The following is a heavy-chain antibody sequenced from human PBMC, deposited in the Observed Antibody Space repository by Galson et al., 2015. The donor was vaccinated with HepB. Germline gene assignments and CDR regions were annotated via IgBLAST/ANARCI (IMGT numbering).Heavy chain of an antibody. CDR2: ISFDGSNE. V-gene: IGHV3-30*18. D-gene: IGHD3-22*01. CDR3: AKSPTYYYDSSGGNWFDP. J-gene: IGHJ5*02. Sequence: SLRLSCAASGFTLSRYGMHWVRQAPGKGLEWVAVISFDGSNENSANSVKGRFTISRDNSKNTLYLQMNSLRAEDTAVYYCAKSPTYYYDSSGGNWFDPWGQGTLVTVSS. CDR1: GFTLSRYG.